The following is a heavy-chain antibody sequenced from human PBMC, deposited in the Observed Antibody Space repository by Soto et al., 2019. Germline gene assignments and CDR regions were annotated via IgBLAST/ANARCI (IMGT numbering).Heavy chain of an antibody. V-gene: IGHV3-30-3*01. J-gene: IGHJ4*02. CDR1: GFTFSSYA. D-gene: IGHD6-13*01. CDR2: ISYDGSNK. CDR3: ARVAQSIAAAGTHYFDY. Sequence: PGGSLRLSCAASGFTFSSYAMHWVRQAPGKGLEWVAVISYDGSNKYYADSVKGRFTISRDNSKNTLYLQMNSLRSEDTAVYYCARVAQSIAAAGTHYFDYWGQGTLVTVSS.